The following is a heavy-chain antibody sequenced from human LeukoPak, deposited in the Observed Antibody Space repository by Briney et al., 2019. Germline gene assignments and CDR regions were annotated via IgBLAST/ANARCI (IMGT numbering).Heavy chain of an antibody. J-gene: IGHJ4*02. D-gene: IGHD1-1*01. CDR3: ARTTPLNDRSAAYFDL. V-gene: IGHV4-61*01. CDR2: IYYSGST. Sequence: KPSETLCLTCTVSGGSVSSGSYYWSWIRQPPGKGLEWIGYIYYSGSTNYNPSLNRQVTISVDTSKNQFSLKLSSVTAAAPAVDLFARTTPLNDRSAAYFDLWGQGTPVTVSS. CDR1: GGSVSSGSYY.